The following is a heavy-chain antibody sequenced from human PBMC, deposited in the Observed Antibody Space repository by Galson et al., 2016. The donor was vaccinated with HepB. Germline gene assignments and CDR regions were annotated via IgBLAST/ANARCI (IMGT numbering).Heavy chain of an antibody. J-gene: IGHJ6*02. V-gene: IGHV3-23*01. Sequence: SLRLSCAASECTFSNYDVTWARHAPGKGLEWVSSISASGGNTYCADSVKGRFTISTDDSKNILYLQVNSLRAEATAIYYCANYRMGYNYCGMDGWSQGTTVTVSS. CDR1: ECTFSNYD. D-gene: IGHD3-16*02. CDR2: ISASGGNT. CDR3: ANYRMGYNYCGMDG.